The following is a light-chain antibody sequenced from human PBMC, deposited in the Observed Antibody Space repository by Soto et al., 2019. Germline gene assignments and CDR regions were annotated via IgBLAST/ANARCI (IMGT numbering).Light chain of an antibody. CDR1: QNIFTW. V-gene: IGKV1-5*03. CDR3: QQYSSYFS. Sequence: DIQMTQSPSSLSASLGDRVTITCRASQNIFTWLAWYQKKPGKAPTLLTYKSSTLQSGVPPRFSGSGSGTEFTLTIASLQPEDFATYYCQQYSSYFSFGQGTRLVSK. J-gene: IGKJ2*03. CDR2: KSS.